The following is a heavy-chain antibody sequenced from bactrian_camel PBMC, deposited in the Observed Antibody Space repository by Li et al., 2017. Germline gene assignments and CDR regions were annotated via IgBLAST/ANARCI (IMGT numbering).Heavy chain of an antibody. CDR3: AADILNNGLRGAGHEYAH. CDR2: IDQDGAR. V-gene: IGHV3S6*01. CDR1: GYTTRAYY. Sequence: HVQLVESGGGSVQPGGSLRLSCSGSGYTTRAYYMAWFRQAPGKEREGVAAIDQDGARDYVNSVKGRFTISKVSNTLYLQMNSLEPEDTAMYYCAADILNNGLRGAGHEYAHWGQGTQVTVS. J-gene: IGHJ4*01. D-gene: IGHD5*01.